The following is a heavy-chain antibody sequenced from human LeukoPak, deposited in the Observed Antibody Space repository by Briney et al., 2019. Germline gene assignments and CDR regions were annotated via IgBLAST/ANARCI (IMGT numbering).Heavy chain of an antibody. D-gene: IGHD3-3*01. CDR2: INPSGGST. V-gene: IGHV1-46*01. J-gene: IGHJ5*02. CDR1: GYTFTSYY. CDR3: ARGGYDFWSGYYSQNWFDP. Sequence: VASVTVSCKASGYTFTSYYMHWVRQAPGQGLKWMGIINPSGGSTSYAQKFQGRVTMTRDTSTSTVYMELSSLRSEDTAVYYCARGGYDFWSGYYSQNWFDPWGQGTLVTVSS.